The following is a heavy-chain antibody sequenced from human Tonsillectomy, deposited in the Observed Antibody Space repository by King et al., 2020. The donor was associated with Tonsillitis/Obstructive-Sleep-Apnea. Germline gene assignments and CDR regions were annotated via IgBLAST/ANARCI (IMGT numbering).Heavy chain of an antibody. CDR2: IYYSGST. CDR1: GGSISSYY. V-gene: IGHV4-59*01. Sequence: QLQESGPGLVKPSETLSLTCTVSGGSISSYYWSWIRQPPGMGLEWIGYIYYSGSTNYNPSLKSRVTISVDTSKNQFSLKLSSVTAADTAVYYCARAEVELATINAFDIWGQGTMVTVSS. CDR3: ARAEVELATINAFDI. D-gene: IGHD5-24*01. J-gene: IGHJ3*02.